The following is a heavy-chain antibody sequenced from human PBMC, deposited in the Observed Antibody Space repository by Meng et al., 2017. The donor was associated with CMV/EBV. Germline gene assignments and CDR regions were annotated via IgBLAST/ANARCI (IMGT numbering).Heavy chain of an antibody. D-gene: IGHD3-22*01. CDR2: ISAYNGNT. Sequence: ASVKVSCKASGYTFTSYGISWVRQAPGQGLEWMGWISAYNGNTNYAQKLQGRVTMTTNTSTSTAYMELRSLRSDDTAVYYCARPDSSGYYDAFDIWGQGTMVTVSS. CDR1: GYTFTSYG. V-gene: IGHV1-18*01. J-gene: IGHJ3*02. CDR3: ARPDSSGYYDAFDI.